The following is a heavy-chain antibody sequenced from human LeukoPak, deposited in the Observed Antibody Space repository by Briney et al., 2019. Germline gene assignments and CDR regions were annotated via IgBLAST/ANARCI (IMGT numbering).Heavy chain of an antibody. CDR1: GGSISSGGYY. CDR3: ARAPSDSDAFDI. Sequence: SETLSLTCTVSGGSISSGGYYWSWIRQHPGKGLEWIGYIYYSGSTNYSPSLKSRVTISVDTSKNQFSLKLGSVTAADTAVYYCARAPSDSDAFDIWGQGTMVTVSS. J-gene: IGHJ3*02. D-gene: IGHD2-15*01. CDR2: IYYSGST. V-gene: IGHV4-61*08.